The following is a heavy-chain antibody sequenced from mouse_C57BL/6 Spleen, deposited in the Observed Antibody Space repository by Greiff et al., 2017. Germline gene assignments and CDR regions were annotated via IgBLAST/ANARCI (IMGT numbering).Heavy chain of an antibody. V-gene: IGHV7-1*01. J-gene: IGHJ1*03. CDR2: SRNKANDYTT. CDR3: ARDAGRWYCDV. CDR1: GFTFSDFY. Sequence: DVQLQESGGGLVQSGRSLRLSCATSGFTFSDFYMAWVRQAPGKGLEWIAASRNKANDYTTEYNASVKGRFIVSRDTSQSILYLQLNARRAEETAIYDCARDAGRWYCDVWGTGTTVTVSS.